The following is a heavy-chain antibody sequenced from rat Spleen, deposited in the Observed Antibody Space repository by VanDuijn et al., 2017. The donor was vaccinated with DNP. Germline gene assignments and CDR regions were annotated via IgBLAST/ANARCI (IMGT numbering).Heavy chain of an antibody. CDR1: GYSITSCCR. D-gene: IGHD1-2*01. CDR3: ATDQGTITAPFDS. Sequence: EVQLQESGPGLVKPSQSLSLTCSVTGYSITSCCRWTWIRKFPGHKLEWMGYINSAGSTNYNPSLKSRISITRDTSKNQFFLQLNSVSTEDTATYYCATDQGTITAPFDSWGPGVMVTISS. V-gene: IGHV3-3*01. J-gene: IGHJ2*01. CDR2: INSAGST.